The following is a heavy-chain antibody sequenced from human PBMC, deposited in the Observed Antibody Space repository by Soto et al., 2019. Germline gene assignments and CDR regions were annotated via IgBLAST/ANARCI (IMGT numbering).Heavy chain of an antibody. CDR1: GFTFSSYA. CDR2: ISGSGGST. Sequence: PGGSLRLSCAASGFTFSSYAMSWVRQAPGKGLEWVSAISGSGGSTYYADSVKGRFTISRDNSKNTLYLQMNSLRAEDTAVYYCAKYNYVWGSYRYPFDAFDIWGQGTMVTVSS. V-gene: IGHV3-23*01. J-gene: IGHJ3*02. CDR3: AKYNYVWGSYRYPFDAFDI. D-gene: IGHD3-16*02.